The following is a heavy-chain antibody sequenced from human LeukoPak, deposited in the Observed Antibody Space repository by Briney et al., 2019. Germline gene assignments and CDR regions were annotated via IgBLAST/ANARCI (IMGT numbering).Heavy chain of an antibody. Sequence: ASVKVSCKASGYTFTSYDINWVRQATGQGLEWMGWISADNGNTNYAQKVQDRVTMTTDTSTSTAYLELGSLRSDDTAVYYCARAWGVKNWGLPHFDYWGQGTLVTVSS. J-gene: IGHJ4*02. CDR1: GYTFTSYD. CDR2: ISADNGNT. CDR3: ARAWGVKNWGLPHFDY. V-gene: IGHV1-18*01. D-gene: IGHD7-27*01.